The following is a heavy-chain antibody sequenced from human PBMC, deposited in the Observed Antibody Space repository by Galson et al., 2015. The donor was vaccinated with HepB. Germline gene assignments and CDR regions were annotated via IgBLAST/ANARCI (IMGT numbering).Heavy chain of an antibody. D-gene: IGHD3-3*01. J-gene: IGHJ4*02. CDR3: ARESRGVVITPRFDF. CDR1: GGSISSDGYY. Sequence: TLSLTCTVSGGSISSDGYYWNWIRQHPRRGLEWIGYIYYSGSTHYNPSLRSRIAISVDTSRNQFSLKLSSVTAADTAVYYCARESRGVVITPRFDFWGQGFLVTVSS. CDR2: IYYSGST. V-gene: IGHV4-31*03.